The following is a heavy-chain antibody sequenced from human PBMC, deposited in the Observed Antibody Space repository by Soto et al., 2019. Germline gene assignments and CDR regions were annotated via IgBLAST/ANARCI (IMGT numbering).Heavy chain of an antibody. CDR1: GGSFSGYY. J-gene: IGHJ6*02. V-gene: IGHV4-34*01. D-gene: IGHD4-17*01. CDR2: INHSGST. CDR3: ARGGEYYGDYGFLDYGMDV. Sequence: PSETLSLTCAVYGGSFSGYYWSWIRQPPGKGLEWIGEINHSGSTNYNPSLKSRVTISVDTSKNQFSLKLSSVTAADAAVYYCARGGEYYGDYGFLDYGMDVWGQGTTVT.